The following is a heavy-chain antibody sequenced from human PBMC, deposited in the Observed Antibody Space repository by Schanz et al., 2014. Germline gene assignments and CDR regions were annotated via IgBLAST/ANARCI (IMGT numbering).Heavy chain of an antibody. CDR2: FIPILDVG. Sequence: QVQLVQSGAEVKKPGASVKVSCKASGYTFTSHGISWVRQARGQGLEWVGRFIPILDVGNYAQQFQGRVTFTADKSTSTVYMELNSLRSEDTAVYYCARTIAYGGSSGYFDYWGQGTLVTVSS. V-gene: IGHV1-69*04. J-gene: IGHJ4*02. CDR3: ARTIAYGGSSGYFDY. D-gene: IGHD4-17*01. CDR1: GYTFTSHG.